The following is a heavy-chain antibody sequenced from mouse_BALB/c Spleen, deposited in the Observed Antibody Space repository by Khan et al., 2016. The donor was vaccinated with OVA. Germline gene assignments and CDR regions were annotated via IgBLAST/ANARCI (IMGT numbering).Heavy chain of an antibody. CDR2: ISTYNGNT. Sequence: QVQLKESGPEVVRPGASVKISCKGSGDTFSDYAMHWVKQSHAKSLEWIGVISTYNGNTSYNQKFKDKATMTADKSSSTAYLELARLTSEDSAIYYCARGDFLLRLRGIDYWGQGTSVTVSS. CDR1: GDTFSDYA. J-gene: IGHJ4*01. V-gene: IGHV1S137*01. D-gene: IGHD1-1*01. CDR3: ARGDFLLRLRGIDY.